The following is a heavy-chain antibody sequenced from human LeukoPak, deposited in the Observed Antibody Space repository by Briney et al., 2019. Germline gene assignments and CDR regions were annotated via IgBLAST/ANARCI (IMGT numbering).Heavy chain of an antibody. Sequence: ASVKVSCKASGYTFTSYGISWVRQATGQGLEWMGWMNPNSGNTGYAQKFQGRVTMTRNTSISTAYMELSSLRSEDTAVYYCARALKRSSGWYVIDYWGQGTLVTVSS. V-gene: IGHV1-8*02. CDR1: GYTFTSYG. D-gene: IGHD6-19*01. J-gene: IGHJ4*02. CDR2: MNPNSGNT. CDR3: ARALKRSSGWYVIDY.